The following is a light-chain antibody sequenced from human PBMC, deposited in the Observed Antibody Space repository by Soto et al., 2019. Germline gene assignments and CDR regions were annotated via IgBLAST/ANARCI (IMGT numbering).Light chain of an antibody. V-gene: IGLV2-14*03. J-gene: IGLJ1*01. Sequence: QSALTQPASVSGSPGQSITISCTGTSSDVGNYDYVSWYQQYPGKAPKLMIYAVSRRPSGVSNRFSGSKSGNTASLTISGLHAEDDADYYCTSYTPSSTYVFGTGTKLTVL. CDR2: AVS. CDR3: TSYTPSSTYV. CDR1: SSDVGNYDY.